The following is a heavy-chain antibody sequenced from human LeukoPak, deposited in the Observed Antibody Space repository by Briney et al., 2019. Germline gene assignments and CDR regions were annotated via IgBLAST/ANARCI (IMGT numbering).Heavy chain of an antibody. CDR3: ARGGLQWELLSWFDP. J-gene: IGHJ5*02. CDR1: GFTFSSYG. V-gene: IGHV3-33*01. D-gene: IGHD1-26*01. Sequence: GGSLRLSCAASGFTFSSYGMRWVRQDPGKGLEWVAVIWYDGSNKYYADSVKGRFTISRDNSKNTLYLQMNSLRAEDTAVYYCARGGLQWELLSWFDPWGQGTLVTVSS. CDR2: IWYDGSNK.